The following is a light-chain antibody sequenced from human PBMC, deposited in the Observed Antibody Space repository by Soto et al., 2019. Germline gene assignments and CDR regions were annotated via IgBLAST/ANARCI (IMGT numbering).Light chain of an antibody. Sequence: EIVMTQSPATLSVSPGERATLSCRASQSVSSNLPGYQQKPGQAPRLLIYGASTRASGIPARFSGSGSGTDFTLTISILQSEEFAAYYCQQYNNWPYTFGQGTKLEIK. CDR3: QQYNNWPYT. CDR2: GAS. CDR1: QSVSSN. J-gene: IGKJ2*01. V-gene: IGKV3-15*01.